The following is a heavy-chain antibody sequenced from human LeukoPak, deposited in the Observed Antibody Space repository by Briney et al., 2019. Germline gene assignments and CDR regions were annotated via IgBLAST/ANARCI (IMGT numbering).Heavy chain of an antibody. CDR3: ASQGYCTNGVCSLAFDI. J-gene: IGHJ3*02. CDR2: IIPIFGTA. Sequence: ASVKVSCKASGGTFSSYAISWVRQAPGQGLEWMGGIIPIFGTANYAQKFQGRVTITTDESTSTAYMELSSLRSEDTAVYYCASQGYCTNGVCSLAFDIWGQGTMVTVSS. D-gene: IGHD2-8*01. V-gene: IGHV1-69*05. CDR1: GGTFSSYA.